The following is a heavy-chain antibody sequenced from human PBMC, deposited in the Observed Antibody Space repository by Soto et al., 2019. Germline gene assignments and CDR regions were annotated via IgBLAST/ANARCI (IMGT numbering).Heavy chain of an antibody. J-gene: IGHJ4*02. V-gene: IGHV4-39*01. CDR3: ARSGMVATFDY. CDR1: GCSISSSSYY. Sequence: SETLSLTCPVPGCSISSSSYYWGWIRQPPGKGLEWIGSIYYSGSTYYNPSLKSRVTISVDTSKNQFSLKLSSVTAADTAVYYCARSGMVATFDYWGQGTLVTVSS. D-gene: IGHD5-12*01. CDR2: IYYSGST.